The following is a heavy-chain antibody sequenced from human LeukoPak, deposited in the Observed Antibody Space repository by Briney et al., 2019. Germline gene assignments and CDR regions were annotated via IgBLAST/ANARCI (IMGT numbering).Heavy chain of an antibody. D-gene: IGHD3-3*01. Sequence: GGSLRLSCAASGFTFSSYAMSWVRQAPGKGLEWVSGTSGTGGNTYYADSVKGRFTISRDNAANSLYLQMNSLRAEDTAIYYCSRGPANIYSTSWFDYWGQGALVTVSS. CDR3: SRGPANIYSTSWFDY. CDR1: GFTFSSYA. CDR2: TSGTGGNT. V-gene: IGHV3-23*01. J-gene: IGHJ4*02.